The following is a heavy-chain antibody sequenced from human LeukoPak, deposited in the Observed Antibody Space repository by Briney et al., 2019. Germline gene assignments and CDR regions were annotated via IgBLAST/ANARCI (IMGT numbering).Heavy chain of an antibody. V-gene: IGHV4-59*12. CDR2: IYHSGST. J-gene: IGHJ4*02. CDR1: GGSISSYY. Sequence: PSETLSLTCTVSGGSISSYYWSWIRQPPGKGLEWIGYIYHSGSTNYNPSLKSRVTISVDTSKNQFSLKLGSVTAADTAVYYCARGFDGGWFNDYWGQGTLVTVSS. CDR3: ARGFDGGWFNDY. D-gene: IGHD4-23*01.